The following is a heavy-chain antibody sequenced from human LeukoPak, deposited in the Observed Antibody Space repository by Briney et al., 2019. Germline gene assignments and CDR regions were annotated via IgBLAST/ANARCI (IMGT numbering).Heavy chain of an antibody. CDR3: ARGHIXXAGHYGAGPSDS. CDR2: LYSGGTT. V-gene: IGHV3-53*01. J-gene: IGHJ4*02. D-gene: IGHD6-19*01. Sequence: GGSLRLSCAASGFTVSSSYMSWVRQAPGKGLEWVSMLYSGGTTYYADSVKGRFTISRDNSKNSLYLQMNSLRAEDTAVYYCARGHIXXAGHYGAGPSDSWGQGTLVTVSS. CDR1: GFTVSSSY.